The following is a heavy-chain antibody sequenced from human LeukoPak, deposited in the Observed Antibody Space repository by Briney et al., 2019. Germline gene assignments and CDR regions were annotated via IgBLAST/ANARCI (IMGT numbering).Heavy chain of an antibody. J-gene: IGHJ4*02. Sequence: PSETLSLTCTVSGGSISSGDYYWSWIRQPPGKGLEWIEYIYYSGSTYYNPSLKSRVTISVDASKNQFSLKLSSVTAADTAVYYCARARNAFDYWGQGTLVTVSS. CDR2: IYYSGST. CDR1: GGSISSGDYY. V-gene: IGHV4-30-4*08. CDR3: ARARNAFDY.